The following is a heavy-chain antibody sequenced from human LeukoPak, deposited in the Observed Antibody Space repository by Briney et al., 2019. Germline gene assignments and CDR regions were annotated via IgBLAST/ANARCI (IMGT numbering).Heavy chain of an antibody. CDR2: LRGSGGSA. CDR1: GFTFNRCA. V-gene: IGHV3-23*01. CDR3: ATRLGYFASGSYTFRYGMDV. J-gene: IGHJ6*02. Sequence: GGPLTLPCAASGFTFNRCAMSWLPQAPGKGLVWVSALRGSGGSAYYADSVKGRFTISRDNSKNTLYLQMNSLRAEDMAVYYCATRLGYFASGSYTFRYGMDVWGQGTTVIVSS. D-gene: IGHD3-10*01.